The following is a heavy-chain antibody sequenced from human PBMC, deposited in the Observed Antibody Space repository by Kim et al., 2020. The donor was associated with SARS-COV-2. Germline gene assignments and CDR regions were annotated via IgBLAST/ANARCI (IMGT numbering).Heavy chain of an antibody. V-gene: IGHV4-34*01. D-gene: IGHD2-2*01. Sequence: LKSRVTISVDTSKNQFSLKLSSVTAADTAVYYCARRYCSSTSCYEYYFDYWGQGTLVTVSS. CDR3: ARRYCSSTSCYEYYFDY. J-gene: IGHJ4*02.